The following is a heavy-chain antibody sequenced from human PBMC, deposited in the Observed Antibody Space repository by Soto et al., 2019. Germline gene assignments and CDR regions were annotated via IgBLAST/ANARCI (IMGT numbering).Heavy chain of an antibody. Sequence: PWETLSLTCTVSGGSISSYYWSWIRQPPGKGLEWIGYVYYSGSTNYNPSLKSRVTISVDTSKNQVSLKLSSVTAADTAVYYCASDRYSYVAWGQGTLVTVSS. V-gene: IGHV4-59*01. D-gene: IGHD5-18*01. CDR1: GGSISSYY. CDR2: VYYSGST. J-gene: IGHJ5*02. CDR3: ASDRYSYVA.